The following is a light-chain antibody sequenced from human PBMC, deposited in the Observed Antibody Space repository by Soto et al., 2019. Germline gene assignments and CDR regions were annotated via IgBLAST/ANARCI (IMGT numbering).Light chain of an antibody. CDR1: DSNIGINS. Sequence: QSVLNQAPSASGTPGQRVTISCFGSDSNIGINSVCWFQQLPGTAPRLLIYRNNQRPSGVPDRYTGSKSGASASLAISGLRSEDEGDYYCSAWDDSLNGPVFDGGTKLTVL. CDR3: SAWDDSLNGPV. J-gene: IGLJ2*01. V-gene: IGLV1-47*02. CDR2: RNN.